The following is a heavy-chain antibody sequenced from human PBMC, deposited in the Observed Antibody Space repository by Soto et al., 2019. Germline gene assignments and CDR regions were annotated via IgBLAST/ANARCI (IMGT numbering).Heavy chain of an antibody. CDR3: ANSGPGITGTPHDAFDI. V-gene: IGHV3-33*06. CDR1: GFTFSSYG. Sequence: PGGSLRLSCAASGFTFSSYGMHWVRQAPGKGLEWVAVIWYDGSNKYYADSVKGRFTISRDNSKNTLYLQMNSLRAEDTAVYYCANSGPGITGTPHDAFDIWGQGTMVTVSS. J-gene: IGHJ3*02. D-gene: IGHD1-7*01. CDR2: IWYDGSNK.